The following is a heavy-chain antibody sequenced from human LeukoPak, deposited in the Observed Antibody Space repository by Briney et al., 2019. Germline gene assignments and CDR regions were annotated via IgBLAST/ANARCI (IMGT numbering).Heavy chain of an antibody. CDR2: IYYSGSI. D-gene: IGHD3-3*01. J-gene: IGHJ4*02. CDR1: GGSISSYY. V-gene: IGHV4-59*01. CDR3: ARVRHDLWSSYSDY. Sequence: KPSETLSLTCTVSGGSISSYYWSWIRKPPGKGLEGIGYIYYSGSINYNPSLKSRVTISVDTSKNQLSLKLSSVTAADTAVYYCARVRHDLWSSYSDYWGQGTLVTVSS.